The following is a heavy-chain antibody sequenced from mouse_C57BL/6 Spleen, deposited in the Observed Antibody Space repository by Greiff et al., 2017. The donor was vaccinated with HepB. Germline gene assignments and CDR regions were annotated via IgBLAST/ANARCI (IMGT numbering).Heavy chain of an antibody. Sequence: VKLMESGAELARPGASVKMSCKASGYTFTSYTMHWVNQRPGQGLEWIGYINPSSGYTKYNQKFKDKATLTADKSSSTAYMQLSSLTSEDSAVYYCARLDWAYAMDYWGQGTSVTVSS. V-gene: IGHV1-4*01. CDR3: ARLDWAYAMDY. J-gene: IGHJ4*01. CDR2: INPSSGYT. D-gene: IGHD4-1*01. CDR1: GYTFTSYT.